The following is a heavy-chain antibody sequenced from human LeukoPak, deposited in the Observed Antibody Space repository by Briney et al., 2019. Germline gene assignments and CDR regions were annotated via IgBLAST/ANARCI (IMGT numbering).Heavy chain of an antibody. Sequence: SVKVSCKASGGTFSSYAISWVRQAPGQGLEWMGRIIPIFGTANYAQKFQGRVTITADESTSTAYMELSSLRSEDTAVYYCARDRDRDGYNPYYFDYWGQEPWSPSPQ. CDR3: ARDRDRDGYNPYYFDY. J-gene: IGHJ4*01. D-gene: IGHD5-24*01. CDR1: GGTFSSYA. CDR2: IIPIFGTA. V-gene: IGHV1-69*13.